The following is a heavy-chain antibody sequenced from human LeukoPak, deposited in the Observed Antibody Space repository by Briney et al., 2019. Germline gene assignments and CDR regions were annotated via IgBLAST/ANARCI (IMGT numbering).Heavy chain of an antibody. V-gene: IGHV4-59*01. Sequence: SETLSLTCTVSGGSISSYYWSWIRQPPGKGLEWIGYIYYSGSTNYNPSLKSRVTISVDTSKNQFSLKLSSVTAADTAVYYCARDPAVARRGAFDIWGRGTMVTVSS. CDR1: GGSISSYY. J-gene: IGHJ3*02. CDR2: IYYSGST. CDR3: ARDPAVARRGAFDI. D-gene: IGHD6-19*01.